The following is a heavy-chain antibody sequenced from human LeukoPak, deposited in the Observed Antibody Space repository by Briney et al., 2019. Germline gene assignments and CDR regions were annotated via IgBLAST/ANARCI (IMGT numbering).Heavy chain of an antibody. D-gene: IGHD1-26*01. V-gene: IGHV1-2*02. CDR1: GYTFTGYY. CDR2: INPNSGGT. J-gene: IGHJ5*02. Sequence: ASVKVSCKASGYTFTGYYMHWVRQAPGQGLEWMGWINPNSGGTNYAQKFQGRVTMTRDTSISTAYMELKRLRSDDTAVYYCVRDLKRSRARWENLGFDPWGQGTPVTVSS. CDR3: VRDLKRSRARWENLGFDP.